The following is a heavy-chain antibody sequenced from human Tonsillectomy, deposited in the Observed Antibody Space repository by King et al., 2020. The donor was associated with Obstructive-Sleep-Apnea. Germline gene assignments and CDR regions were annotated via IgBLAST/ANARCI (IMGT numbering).Heavy chain of an antibody. V-gene: IGHV3-21*01. CDR1: GFTFSSYS. J-gene: IGHJ5*02. CDR3: ARDPEGPTLNWFDP. Sequence: VQLVESGGGLVKPGGSLRLSCAASGFTFSSYSMNWVRQAPGKGLEWVSSISSSNSYIYYADSVKGRFTISRDNAKNSLYLQMNSLRAEDTAAYYCARDPEGPTLNWFDPWGQGTLVTVSS. CDR2: ISSSNSYI.